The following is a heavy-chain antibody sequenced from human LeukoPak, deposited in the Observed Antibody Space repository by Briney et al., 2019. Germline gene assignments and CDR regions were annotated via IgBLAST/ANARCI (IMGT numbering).Heavy chain of an antibody. Sequence: PSETLSLTCTVSGDSISSSRSYWGWLRQPPGEGLEWIGSIYYSGSTYYNTSLKSRVTISVDTSKNQFSLKLSSVTAADTAVYYCARDGEIAARFFPNGYYYYYMDVWGKGTTVTVSS. CDR1: GDSISSSRSY. CDR3: ARDGEIAARFFPNGYYYYYMDV. J-gene: IGHJ6*03. D-gene: IGHD6-6*01. V-gene: IGHV4-39*07. CDR2: IYYSGST.